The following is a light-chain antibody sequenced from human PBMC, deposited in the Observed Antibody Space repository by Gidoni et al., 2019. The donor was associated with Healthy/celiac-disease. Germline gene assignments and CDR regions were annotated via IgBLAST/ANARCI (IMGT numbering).Light chain of an antibody. J-gene: IGKJ5*01. V-gene: IGKV3-20*01. CDR1: QSFISSY. CDR2: GAS. Sequence: EIVLTQSPGSLSLSPGERATLSCRASQSFISSYLAWYQQTPGQAPSLLIYGASSSATGIPDRFSGSGSGTDGTLTISRLEPEEFAVYYCQQYGSSTITFXQXTRLEIK. CDR3: QQYGSSTIT.